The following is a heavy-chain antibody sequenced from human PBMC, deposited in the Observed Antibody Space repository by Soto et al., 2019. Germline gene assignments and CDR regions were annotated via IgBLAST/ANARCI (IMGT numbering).Heavy chain of an antibody. CDR1: GYSYTTYS. CDR3: AREYSNGRTPNYYFDF. J-gene: IGHJ4*02. Sequence: QVHLVQSGAEVRNPGASVKVSCKTSGYSYTTYSIHWVRQAPGHRLEWMGWLNPATGKPRYSERFQGRLTIAGDTSATTVFMELSSLTSEDTAVYYGAREYSNGRTPNYYFDFWGQGTLVTVSS. V-gene: IGHV1-3*01. CDR2: LNPATGKP. D-gene: IGHD6-19*01.